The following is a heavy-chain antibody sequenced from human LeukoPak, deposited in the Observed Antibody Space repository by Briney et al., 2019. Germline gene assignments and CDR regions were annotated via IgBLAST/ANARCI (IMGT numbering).Heavy chain of an antibody. V-gene: IGHV3-7*03. CDR1: GFIFSDHW. Sequence: GGSLRLSCAASGFIFSDHWMSWVRQAPGKGLEWVANIKKDGSEKYYVDSVKGRFTMSTDNAKNSLYLQMNSLRAEDTAVYYCASLGPDYWGQGTLVTVSS. CDR2: IKKDGSEK. J-gene: IGHJ4*02. CDR3: ASLGPDY. D-gene: IGHD3-10*01.